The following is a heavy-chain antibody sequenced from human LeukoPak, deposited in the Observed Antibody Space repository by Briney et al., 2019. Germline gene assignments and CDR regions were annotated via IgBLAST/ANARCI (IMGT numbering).Heavy chain of an antibody. CDR3: VREMSDRELDFFYGMDV. V-gene: IGHV3-21*01. CDR1: EFTFSSYT. J-gene: IGHJ6*02. D-gene: IGHD1-14*01. Sequence: PGGSLRLSCAAAEFTFSSYTTNWVRQAPGKGLEWVSYISSSSSDISYADSVKGRFAISRDNAKNFVYVQMSSLRAEDTAVYFCVREMSDRELDFFYGMDVWGQGTTVTVSS. CDR2: ISSSSSDI.